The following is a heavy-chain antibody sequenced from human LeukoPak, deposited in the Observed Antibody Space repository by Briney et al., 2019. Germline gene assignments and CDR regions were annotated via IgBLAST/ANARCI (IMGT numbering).Heavy chain of an antibody. Sequence: GGSLRLSCAASGFTFSSYATSWVRQTPGKGLEWVSSISSTGASTYYADSVKGRFTISRDNSKNTLYLQMSSLKTEDTAVYYCTGNYYGSGSYADFDYWGQGTLVTVSS. D-gene: IGHD3-10*01. J-gene: IGHJ4*02. CDR3: TGNYYGSGSYADFDY. CDR1: GFTFSSYA. V-gene: IGHV3-23*01. CDR2: ISSTGAST.